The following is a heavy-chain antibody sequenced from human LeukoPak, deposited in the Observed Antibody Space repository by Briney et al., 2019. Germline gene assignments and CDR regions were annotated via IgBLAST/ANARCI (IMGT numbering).Heavy chain of an antibody. CDR2: IVYSGST. Sequence: SETLSLTCTVSGGSISGSSYFWGWIRQPPGKGLEWIGSIVYSGSTYYNPSLKSRVTISIDTSKNQFSLRPSSVTAADTAVYFCAREEYYYYYMDVCGKGTTVTVSS. J-gene: IGHJ6*03. CDR1: GGSISGSSYF. CDR3: AREEYYYYYMDV. V-gene: IGHV4-39*07.